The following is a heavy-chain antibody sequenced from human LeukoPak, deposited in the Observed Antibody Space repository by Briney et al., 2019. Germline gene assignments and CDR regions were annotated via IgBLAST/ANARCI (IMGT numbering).Heavy chain of an antibody. V-gene: IGHV4-59*08. CDR2: IYYSGST. J-gene: IGHJ4*02. Sequence: TSETLSLTCTVSGGSISSYYWSWIRQPPGKGLEWIAYIYYSGSTNYNPSLKSRVTISVDTSKNQFSLKLSSVTAADTAVYYCARHEVHYDSSGYYYGDLYYFDYWGQGTLVTVSS. CDR3: ARHEVHYDSSGYYYGDLYYFDY. D-gene: IGHD3-22*01. CDR1: GGSISSYY.